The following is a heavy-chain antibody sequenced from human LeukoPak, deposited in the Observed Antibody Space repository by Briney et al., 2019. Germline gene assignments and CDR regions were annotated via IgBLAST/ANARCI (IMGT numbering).Heavy chain of an antibody. V-gene: IGHV3-33*01. CDR1: GFTFSSYG. D-gene: IGHD2-15*01. CDR3: ARDIGGYYYYGMDV. Sequence: PGRSLRLSCAASGFTFSSYGMHWVRQAPGKGLEWVAVIWYDGSNKYYADSVKGRFTISRDNSKNTLYLQMNSLRAEDTAVYYCARDIGGYYYYGMDVWGQGTTVTVSS. J-gene: IGHJ6*02. CDR2: IWYDGSNK.